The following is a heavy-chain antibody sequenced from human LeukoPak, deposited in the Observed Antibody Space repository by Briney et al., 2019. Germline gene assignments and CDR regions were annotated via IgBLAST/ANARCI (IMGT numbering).Heavy chain of an antibody. CDR3: ATPAYGDYGSFGY. CDR1: GFTVSSNY. D-gene: IGHD4-17*01. Sequence: GGSLRLSCAASGFTVSSNYMSWVRQAPGKGLEWVSVIYSGGSTYYADSVKGRFTISRDNSKNTLYLQMNSLRAEDTAVYYCATPAYGDYGSFGYWGQGTLVTVSS. J-gene: IGHJ4*02. V-gene: IGHV3-53*01. CDR2: IYSGGST.